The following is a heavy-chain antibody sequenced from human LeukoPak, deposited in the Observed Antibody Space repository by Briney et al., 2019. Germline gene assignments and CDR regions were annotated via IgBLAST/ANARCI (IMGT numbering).Heavy chain of an antibody. CDR1: RFTFSSYA. CDR3: AKPYYDFWSGYSARDY. Sequence: GGSLRHSCAASRFTFSSYAMSWVRQAPGKGLEWVSAISGSGGSTYYADSVKGRFTISRDNSKNTLYLQMNSLRAEDTAVYYCAKPYYDFWSGYSARDYWGQGTLVTVSS. J-gene: IGHJ4*02. CDR2: ISGSGGST. V-gene: IGHV3-23*01. D-gene: IGHD3-3*01.